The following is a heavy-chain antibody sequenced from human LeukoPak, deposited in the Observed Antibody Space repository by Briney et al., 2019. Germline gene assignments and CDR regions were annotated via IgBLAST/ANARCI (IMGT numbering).Heavy chain of an antibody. J-gene: IGHJ4*02. D-gene: IGHD3-22*01. V-gene: IGHV4-4*07. Sequence: SETLSLTCTVSGGSISSYYWSWIRQPAGKGLEWIGRIYTSGSTNYNPSLKSRVTMSVDTSKNQFSLKLTSVTAADTAVYYCASDSFYDSGGYFYYWGQGTPVTVSS. CDR3: ASDSFYDSGGYFYY. CDR2: IYTSGST. CDR1: GGSISSYY.